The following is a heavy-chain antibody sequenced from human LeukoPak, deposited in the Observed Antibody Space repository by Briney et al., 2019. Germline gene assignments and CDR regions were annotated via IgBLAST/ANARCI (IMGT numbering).Heavy chain of an antibody. CDR1: GFTFSSYW. V-gene: IGHV3-7*01. Sequence: TGGSLRLSCAASGFTFSSYWMSWVRQAPGKGLEWVANIKQDGSEKYYVDSVKGRFTISRDNAKNSLYLQMNSLRAEDTAVYYCARDLSGYYFYGPYYFDYWGQGTLVTVSS. D-gene: IGHD3-22*01. CDR2: IKQDGSEK. CDR3: ARDLSGYYFYGPYYFDY. J-gene: IGHJ4*02.